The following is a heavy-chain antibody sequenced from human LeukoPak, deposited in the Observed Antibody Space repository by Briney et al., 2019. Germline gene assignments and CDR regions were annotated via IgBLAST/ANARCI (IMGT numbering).Heavy chain of an antibody. V-gene: IGHV4-31*03. D-gene: IGHD6-19*01. CDR3: ARVVSDSSGWDNYFDY. Sequence: SETLSLTCTVSGGCLSSGGYYWSWIRQHPGRGLEWIGYIYYSGGTYYNPSLKSRVTISVDTSKNQFSLKLSSVTAADTAVYYCARVVSDSSGWDNYFDYWGQGTLVTVSS. CDR2: IYYSGGT. J-gene: IGHJ4*02. CDR1: GGCLSSGGYY.